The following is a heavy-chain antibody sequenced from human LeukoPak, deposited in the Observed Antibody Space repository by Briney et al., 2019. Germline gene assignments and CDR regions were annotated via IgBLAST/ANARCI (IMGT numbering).Heavy chain of an antibody. CDR2: ISPNSGGT. CDR1: GYTFTGYY. J-gene: IGHJ5*02. Sequence: GAPVKVSCKASGYTFTGYYMHWVRQAPGQGLEWMGRISPNSGGTNYAQKFQGRVTMTRDTSISTAYMELSSLRSDDTAVYYCARDGTAAKFDPWGQGTLVTVSS. V-gene: IGHV1-2*06. CDR3: ARDGTAAKFDP. D-gene: IGHD6-13*01.